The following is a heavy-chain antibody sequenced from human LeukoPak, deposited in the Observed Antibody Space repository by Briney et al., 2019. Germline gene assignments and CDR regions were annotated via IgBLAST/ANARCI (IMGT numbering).Heavy chain of an antibody. CDR1: GFIVRDYW. CDR2: IKQDGGAR. Sequence: GGSLRLSCAXSGFIVRDYWMNWVRQAPGQGLEWLANIKQDGGARYYVGSVKGRFTISSDSAKSLVYLQMDSLRAEDTATYYCARGYNGGSDYWGQGTLVTVSS. CDR3: ARGYNGGSDY. D-gene: IGHD3-16*01. V-gene: IGHV3-7*01. J-gene: IGHJ4*02.